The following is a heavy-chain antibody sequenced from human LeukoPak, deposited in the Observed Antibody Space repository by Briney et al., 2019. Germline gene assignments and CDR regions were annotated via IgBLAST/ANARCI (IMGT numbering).Heavy chain of an antibody. J-gene: IGHJ5*02. Sequence: PSETLSLTCTVSGVPISSYYWSWLRQPPGKGLEWIGYIYYSGTTNYNPALKSRVTISVDTSRNQFSLKLSSVTAADTAVYYCARVTARRGWLDPWGQGTLVTVSS. V-gene: IGHV4-59*01. CDR2: IYYSGTT. CDR3: ARVTARRGWLDP. CDR1: GVPISSYY.